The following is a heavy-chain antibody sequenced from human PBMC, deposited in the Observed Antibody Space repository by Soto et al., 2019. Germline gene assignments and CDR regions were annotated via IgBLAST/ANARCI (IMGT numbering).Heavy chain of an antibody. J-gene: IGHJ5*02. D-gene: IGHD3-3*01. CDR1: GGSISSGDYY. CDR2: NYDSGNT. V-gene: IGHV4-30-4*01. Sequence: QVQLQESGPGLVKPSQTLSLTCTVSGGSISSGDYYWSWIRQPPGKGLEWIGYNYDSGNTYYNPSLTSRVTISVDTSKNQFSLKLSSVTSADTAVYYCDRDLIFGAPGWFDPWGQGTLVTVSS. CDR3: DRDLIFGAPGWFDP.